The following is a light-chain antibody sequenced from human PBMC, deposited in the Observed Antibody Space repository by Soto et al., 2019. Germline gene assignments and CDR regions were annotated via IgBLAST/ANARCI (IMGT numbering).Light chain of an antibody. Sequence: DIQMTQSPSSLSASVEDGVIITCQASQDISNYLNWYQQKPGKAPKLLIYDASNLETGVPSRFSGSGSGTDFTFTISSLQPEDIATYYCQQDDNRPWTFGQGTKVDIK. CDR1: QDISNY. J-gene: IGKJ1*01. CDR2: DAS. CDR3: QQDDNRPWT. V-gene: IGKV1-33*01.